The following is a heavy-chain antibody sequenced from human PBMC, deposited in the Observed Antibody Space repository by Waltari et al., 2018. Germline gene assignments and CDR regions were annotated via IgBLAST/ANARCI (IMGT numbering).Heavy chain of an antibody. V-gene: IGHV4-39*01. CDR3: ARRNGGGYYRRHGWFDP. CDR1: GGSISSSSYY. J-gene: IGHJ5*02. D-gene: IGHD1-26*01. CDR2: IYYSGRR. Sequence: QLQLQESGPGLVKPSETLSLPCTVSGGSISSSSYYWGWNRQPPGKGREWIGSIYYSGRRHCNPSLKSRVPISVDTSKTQLSLKLSSVTAADTAVYYCARRNGGGYYRRHGWFDPWGQGTLVTVSS.